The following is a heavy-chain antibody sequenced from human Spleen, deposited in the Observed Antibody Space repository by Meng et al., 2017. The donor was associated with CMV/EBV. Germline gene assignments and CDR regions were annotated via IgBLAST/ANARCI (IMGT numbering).Heavy chain of an antibody. Sequence: GGSLRLSCAASGFTFSSYWMHWVRQAPGKGLVWVSRINSDGSSTSYADSVKGRFTISRDNAKNSLYLQMNSLRAEDTAVYYCARGPPSSSWYDDYGMDVWGQGTTVTVSS. J-gene: IGHJ6*02. CDR2: INSDGSST. CDR1: GFTFSSYW. D-gene: IGHD6-13*01. CDR3: ARGPPSSSWYDDYGMDV. V-gene: IGHV3-74*01.